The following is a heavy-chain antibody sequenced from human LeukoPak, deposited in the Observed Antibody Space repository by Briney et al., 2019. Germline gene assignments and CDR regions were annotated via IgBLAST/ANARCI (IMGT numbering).Heavy chain of an antibody. Sequence: PGGSLRLSCVASGFTFSSYAMSWVRQAPGKGLEWVSTISDSGDNTYYADSVKGRFTISRDNAKNSLYLQMNSLRVEDTAVYYCARHVVAVGFDYWGQGTLVTVSS. CDR2: ISDSGDNT. D-gene: IGHD3-22*01. V-gene: IGHV3-23*01. CDR3: ARHVVAVGFDY. CDR1: GFTFSSYA. J-gene: IGHJ4*02.